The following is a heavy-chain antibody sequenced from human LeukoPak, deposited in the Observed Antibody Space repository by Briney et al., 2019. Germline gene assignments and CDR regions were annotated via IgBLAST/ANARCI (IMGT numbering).Heavy chain of an antibody. CDR1: GFTFSDHY. CDR3: AREWDSGSYYLGYFDY. J-gene: IGHJ4*02. D-gene: IGHD1-26*01. V-gene: IGHV3-72*01. CDR2: IRNKANSYTT. Sequence: QPGRSLRLSCAASGFTFSDHYMDWVRQAPGKGLEWVGRIRNKANSYTTEYAASVKGRFTISRDDSKNSLYLQMNSLKCEDTAVYYCAREWDSGSYYLGYFDYWGQGTLVTVSS.